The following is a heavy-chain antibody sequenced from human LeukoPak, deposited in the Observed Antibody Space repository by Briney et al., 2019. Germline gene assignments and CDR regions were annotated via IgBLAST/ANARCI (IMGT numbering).Heavy chain of an antibody. CDR1: GFTFSNYA. CDR2: ISGDHAT. D-gene: IGHD2-8*01. J-gene: IGHJ4*02. Sequence: GGSLRLSCAASGFTFSNYAMHWVRQAPGKGLEWVAAISGDHATYDSNSLRGRFTISRDNSKNMLYLQMNGLRAEDSAVYYCAKDTQGVRGNFLFEYWGQGTLVTVPS. V-gene: IGHV3-23*01. CDR3: AKDTQGVRGNFLFEY.